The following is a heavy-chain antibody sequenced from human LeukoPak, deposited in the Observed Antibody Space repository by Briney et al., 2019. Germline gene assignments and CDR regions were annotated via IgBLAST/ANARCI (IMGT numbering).Heavy chain of an antibody. V-gene: IGHV4-31*03. J-gene: IGHJ6*02. CDR3: AREVQLEWDYYYGMDV. Sequence: PSQTLSLTCTVSGGSISSGGYYWSWIRQHPGKGLEWIGYIYYSGSTYYNPSLKSRVTISVDTSKNQFSLKLSSVTAAGTAVYYCAREVQLEWDYYYGMDVWGQGTTVTVSS. CDR2: IYYSGST. CDR1: GGSISSGGYY. D-gene: IGHD5-18*01.